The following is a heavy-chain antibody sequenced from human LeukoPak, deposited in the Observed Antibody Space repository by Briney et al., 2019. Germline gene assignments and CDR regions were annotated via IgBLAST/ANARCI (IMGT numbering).Heavy chain of an antibody. CDR3: ARQPRGTVVFDY. CDR1: GYSYTNYW. V-gene: IGHV5-10-1*01. CDR2: IDPSDSYI. D-gene: IGHD4-23*01. Sequence: GESLKNYCQGSGYSYTNYWISWVRQMPGKGLEWMGRIDPSDSYINHSPSFQGHVSISADKSVSTAYLQWSSLKASDSAMYYCARQPRGTVVFDYWGQGPLVTVSS. J-gene: IGHJ4*02.